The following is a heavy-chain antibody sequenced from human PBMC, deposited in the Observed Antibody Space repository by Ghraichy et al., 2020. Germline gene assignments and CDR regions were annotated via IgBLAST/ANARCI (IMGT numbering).Heavy chain of an antibody. J-gene: IGHJ4*02. CDR2: ISGSGGST. CDR1: GFTFSSYA. D-gene: IGHD3-10*01. Sequence: GGSLRLSCAASGFTFSSYAMSWVRQAPGKGLEWVSAISGSGGSTYYADSVKGRFTISRDNSKNTLYLQMNSLRAEDTAVYYCAKDSIRITMVRGVIIDYWGQGTLVTVSS. CDR3: AKDSIRITMVRGVIIDY. V-gene: IGHV3-23*01.